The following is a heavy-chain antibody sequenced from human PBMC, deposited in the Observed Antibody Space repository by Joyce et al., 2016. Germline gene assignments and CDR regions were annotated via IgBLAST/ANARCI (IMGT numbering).Heavy chain of an antibody. CDR2: ISQVGNDK. CDR1: GFSFSNYG. D-gene: IGHD3-22*01. CDR3: VRGITTGFDY. V-gene: IGHV3-30*03. Sequence: QVQLVESGGGVVQPGRSLRLTCAASGFSFSNYGMHWVRQAPGKGLEWVAYISQVGNDKYSSDSVKGRFTISRDNSKNTLDLQMSSLRRDDSALYYCVRGITTGFDYWGQGTLVTVSS. J-gene: IGHJ4*02.